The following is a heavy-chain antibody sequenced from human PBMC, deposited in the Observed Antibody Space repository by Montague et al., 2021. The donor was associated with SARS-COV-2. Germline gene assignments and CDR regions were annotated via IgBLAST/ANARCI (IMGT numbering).Heavy chain of an antibody. V-gene: IGHV4-34*01. J-gene: IGHJ6*02. D-gene: IGHD3-10*01. CDR1: GGSFSGYY. CDR2: INHSGST. CDR3: ARGRRILLWFGELLSGGDYYGMDV. Sequence: SETLSLTCAVYGGSFSGYYWSWIRQPPGKGLEWIGEINHSGSTXXXPSXXXRVTISVDTSKNQFSLKLSSVTAADTAVYYGARGRRILLWFGELLSGGDYYGMDVWGQGTTVTVSS.